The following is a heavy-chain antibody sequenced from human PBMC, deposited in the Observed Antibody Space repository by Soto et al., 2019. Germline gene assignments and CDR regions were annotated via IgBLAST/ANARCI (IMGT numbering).Heavy chain of an antibody. Sequence: QVPLQESGPGLVKPSQTLSLTCNVSGGSISGGRYYWNWIRQHPGKGLEWIGNIYDNGITYYNPSLKRRAIITEDTSKHQFSLRLSSVTAADTAVYYCTRDRGLAMDVWGQGTTVTVSS. CDR1: GGSISGGRYY. CDR3: TRDRGLAMDV. CDR2: IYDNGIT. V-gene: IGHV4-31*03. J-gene: IGHJ6*02.